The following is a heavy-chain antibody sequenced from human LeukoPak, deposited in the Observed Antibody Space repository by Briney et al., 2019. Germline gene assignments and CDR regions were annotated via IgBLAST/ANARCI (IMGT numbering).Heavy chain of an antibody. CDR1: GGTFSNYG. CDR3: ARWAGTCTIASCYTPLDY. J-gene: IGHJ4*02. D-gene: IGHD2-2*02. V-gene: IGHV1-69*01. Sequence: GSSVKVSCKAPGGTFSNYGFSWVRQAPEQGLEWMGGVVPVFGTVSYAQKFQDRVTFTADDFTTTAYMELSSLRSEDTAVYYCARWAGTCTIASCYTPLDYWGQGTLVTVST. CDR2: VVPVFGTV.